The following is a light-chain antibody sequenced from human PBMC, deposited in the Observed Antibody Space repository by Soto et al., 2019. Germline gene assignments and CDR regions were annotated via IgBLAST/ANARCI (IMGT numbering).Light chain of an antibody. CDR2: AAS. V-gene: IGKV1-6*01. CDR3: LQAYNYPLT. J-gene: IGKJ4*01. CDR1: QGIRND. Sequence: IEITQSPSSLSSSVEDRCTITCLASQGIRNDLGWYQQQPGKAPKLLIYAASSLQSGVPSTFSGSGSGTDFSLTISSLQPEDFATYYCLQAYNYPLTFGGGTKVDI.